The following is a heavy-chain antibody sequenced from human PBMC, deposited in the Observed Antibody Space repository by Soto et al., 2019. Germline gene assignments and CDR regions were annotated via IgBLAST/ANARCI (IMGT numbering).Heavy chain of an antibody. V-gene: IGHV3-30-3*01. CDR1: GFTFSGYA. CDR2: TSYDGSNK. J-gene: IGHJ3*02. CDR3: AILTVAQGHEDVDI. D-gene: IGHD2-8*01. Sequence: QVQLVESGGGVVQPGRSLRLSCAASGFTFSGYALHWVRQAPGKGLEWVAVTSYDGSNKHHADSVKGRFTISRDNSKNTLYLQMNSLRAEDTALYYWAILTVAQGHEDVDIWGQGTMVTVSS.